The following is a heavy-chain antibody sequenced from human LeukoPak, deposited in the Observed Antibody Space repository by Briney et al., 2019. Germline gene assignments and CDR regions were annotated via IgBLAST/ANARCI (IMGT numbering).Heavy chain of an antibody. CDR1: GFTFSSYA. CDR3: ARETYGLDY. J-gene: IGHJ4*02. V-gene: IGHV3-30-3*01. Sequence: PGGFLRLSCAASGFTFSSYAMHWVRQAPGKGLEWVAVISYDGSNKYYADSVKGRFTISRDNIKNTLLLQMNSLRDEDTAVYYCARETYGLDYWGQGTLVTVSS. D-gene: IGHD3-10*01. CDR2: ISYDGSNK.